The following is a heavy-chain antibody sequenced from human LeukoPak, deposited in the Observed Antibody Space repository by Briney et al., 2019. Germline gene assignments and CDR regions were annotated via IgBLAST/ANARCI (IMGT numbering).Heavy chain of an antibody. CDR1: SGSISRGSYY. V-gene: IGHV4-61*02. D-gene: IGHD3-10*01. CDR2: LYTSGST. Sequence: SDTLSLTRTVSSGSISRGSYYWSWIRQPAGKGLEWIGRLYTSGSTNYNPSLKSRVTILVDTSKNQFSLKLSSVTAADTAVYYCARMSMIRGVYYFDYWGQGTLVTVSS. CDR3: ARMSMIRGVYYFDY. J-gene: IGHJ4*02.